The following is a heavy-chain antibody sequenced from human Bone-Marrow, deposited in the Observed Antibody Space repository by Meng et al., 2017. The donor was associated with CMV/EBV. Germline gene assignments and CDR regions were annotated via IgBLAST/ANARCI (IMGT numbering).Heavy chain of an antibody. CDR1: GYTFTGYY. D-gene: IGHD2-8*02. CDR2: INANSGGT. V-gene: IGHV1-2*02. J-gene: IGHJ4*02. CDR3: AREWKGGRLVYGLEV. Sequence: ASVKVSCKASGYTFTGYYMHWVRQAPGQGREWMGWINANSGGTNYAQKLQGRVTMTRDTSKSTAYMELSRLRSDDTAVYYCAREWKGGRLVYGLEVWGQGTLVTVSS.